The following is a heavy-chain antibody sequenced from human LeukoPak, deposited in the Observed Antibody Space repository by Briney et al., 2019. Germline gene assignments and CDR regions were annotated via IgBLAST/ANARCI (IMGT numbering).Heavy chain of an antibody. J-gene: IGHJ5*02. D-gene: IGHD3-9*01. CDR1: GYTFTSYG. CDR2: ISAYNGDT. V-gene: IGHV1-18*01. CDR3: ARDPGPYYDILTGYNWFDP. Sequence: ASVKVSCKASGYTFTSYGISWVRQAPGQGREWMGWISAYNGDTNYAQKLQGRVTMTTDTSTGTAYMELRSLRSDDTAVYYCARDPGPYYDILTGYNWFDPWGQGTLVTVSS.